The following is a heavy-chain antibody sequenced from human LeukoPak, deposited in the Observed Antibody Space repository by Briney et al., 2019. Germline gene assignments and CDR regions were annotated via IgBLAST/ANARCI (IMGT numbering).Heavy chain of an antibody. CDR3: AKIPRARGDAFDL. CDR2: IIVVARST. D-gene: IGHD2-21*01. CDR1: GLTFDAYA. J-gene: IGHJ3*01. V-gene: IGHV3-43*02. Sequence: GGSLRLSCAAPGLTFDAYATHWVRQAPGKGLGWVSLIIVVARSTYYADSVKARFTISTDNSKNSLYLQMNSLRTEDAALYDCAKIPRARGDAFDLWGQGTMVTVSS.